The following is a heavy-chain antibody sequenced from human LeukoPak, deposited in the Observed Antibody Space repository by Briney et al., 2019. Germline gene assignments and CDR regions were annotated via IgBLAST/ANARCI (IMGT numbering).Heavy chain of an antibody. CDR3: AKGGGYDSGYYYMDV. V-gene: IGHV3-74*01. Sequence: GGSLRLSCAASGFTFRSYWMHWVRQAPGKGLVWVSRINSDGSSTTYADSVKGRFTISRDNSKNTLYLQMNSLRAEDTAVYYCAKGGGYDSGYYYMDVWGKGTTVTISS. CDR2: INSDGSST. CDR1: GFTFRSYW. D-gene: IGHD3-22*01. J-gene: IGHJ6*03.